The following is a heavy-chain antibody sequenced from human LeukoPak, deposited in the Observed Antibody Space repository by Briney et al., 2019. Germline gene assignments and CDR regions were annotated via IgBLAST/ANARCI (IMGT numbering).Heavy chain of an antibody. D-gene: IGHD2-21*02. CDR2: IIPIFGTA. CDR1: GGTFSIYA. CDR3: ASEGYCGGDCYSY. Sequence: SVTVSCTASGGTFSIYAISWVRQAPGQGLEWMGGIIPIFGTANYAQKFQGRVTITADESTSTAYMELSSLRSEDTAVYYCASEGYCGGDCYSYWGQGTLVTVSS. V-gene: IGHV1-69*13. J-gene: IGHJ4*02.